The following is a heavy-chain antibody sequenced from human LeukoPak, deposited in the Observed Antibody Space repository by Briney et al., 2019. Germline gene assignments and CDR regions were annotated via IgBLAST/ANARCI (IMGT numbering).Heavy chain of an antibody. CDR2: INPSDGST. Sequence: ASVNVSCKASGYTFTSYYMHWVRQAPGQGLEWMAIINPSDGSTSYAPKLPGRLTMTRDTSTSPVYMELSSLRSDDTAVYYCARGWLRLKFDLWGQGTQLTVSS. J-gene: IGHJ4*02. V-gene: IGHV1-46*04. D-gene: IGHD5-12*01. CDR3: ARGWLRLKFDL. CDR1: GYTFTSYY.